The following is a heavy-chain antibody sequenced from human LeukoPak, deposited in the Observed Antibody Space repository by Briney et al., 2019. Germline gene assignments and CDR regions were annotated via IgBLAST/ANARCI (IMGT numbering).Heavy chain of an antibody. CDR1: GLSVSSYY. CDR2: IYSDASGGAT. Sequence: GGSLRLSCAASGLSVSSYYMNWVRQAPGKGLEWVSLIYSDASGGATYYAGSVEGRFSISRDSSKNALYPQMDSLRVEDTAVYYCARVSRDGYYYVGTGLWGQGTLVTVSS. D-gene: IGHD5-24*01. CDR3: ARVSRDGYYYVGTGL. V-gene: IGHV3-53*05. J-gene: IGHJ4*02.